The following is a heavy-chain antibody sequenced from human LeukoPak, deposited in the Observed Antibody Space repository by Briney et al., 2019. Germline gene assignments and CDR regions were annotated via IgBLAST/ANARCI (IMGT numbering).Heavy chain of an antibody. CDR1: GGTFSSYA. V-gene: IGHV1-69*13. D-gene: IGHD5-18*01. CDR3: ARTAGINGYSYGPFDY. Sequence: ASVKVSCKASGGTFSSYAISWVRQAPGQGLEWMGGIIPIFGTANYAQKFQGRVTITADESTSTAYMDLSSLRSEDTAVHYCARTAGINGYSYGPFDYWGQGTLVTVSS. CDR2: IIPIFGTA. J-gene: IGHJ4*02.